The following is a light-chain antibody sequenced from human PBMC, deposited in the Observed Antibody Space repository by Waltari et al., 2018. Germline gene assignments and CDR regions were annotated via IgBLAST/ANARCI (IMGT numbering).Light chain of an antibody. J-gene: IGKJ2*01. V-gene: IGKV3-15*01. CDR3: QQYNNWPPYT. CDR2: GAS. Sequence: EIVMTQSPATLSVSPGERAPISCRASQSVSSNLAWYQQKPGQAPRLLIYGASTRATGIPARFSGSGSGTEFTLTISSLQSEDFAVYYCQQYNNWPPYTFGQGTKLEIK. CDR1: QSVSSN.